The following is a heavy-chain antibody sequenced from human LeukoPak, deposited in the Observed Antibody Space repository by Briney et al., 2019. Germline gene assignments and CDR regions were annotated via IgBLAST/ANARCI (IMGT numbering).Heavy chain of an antibody. CDR2: ISYDGSNK. CDR3: ARDNVGWFDP. CDR1: GFTFSSYG. Sequence: GGSLRLSCAASGFTFSSYGMHWVRQAPGKGLEWVAVISYDGSNKYYADSVKGRFTISRDNSKNTLCLQMNSLRAEDTAEYYCARDNVGWFDPWGQGTLVTVSS. V-gene: IGHV3-30*03. D-gene: IGHD2-15*01. J-gene: IGHJ5*02.